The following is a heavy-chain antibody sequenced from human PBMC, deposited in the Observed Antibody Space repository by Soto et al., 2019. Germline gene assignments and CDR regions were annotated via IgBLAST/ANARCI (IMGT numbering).Heavy chain of an antibody. D-gene: IGHD3-3*01. CDR2: ISNDESDT. Sequence: QVQLVESGGGVVQPGWSLRLSCAASGFTFSNNGMHWVRQAPGKGLEWVAFISNDESDTYYVDSVKGRFSISRDNYQNKQYQKMTNLRGEDTAVYYCVPGHWNYFGDWGQGTLVTVSS. V-gene: IGHV3-30*03. CDR1: GFTFSNNG. CDR3: VPGHWNYFGD. J-gene: IGHJ4*02.